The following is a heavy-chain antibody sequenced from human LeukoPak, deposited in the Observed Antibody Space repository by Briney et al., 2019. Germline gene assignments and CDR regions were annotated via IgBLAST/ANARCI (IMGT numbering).Heavy chain of an antibody. J-gene: IGHJ4*02. D-gene: IGHD6-13*01. Sequence: SETLSLTCTVSGASISTYYWRWVRQPPGKGLEWVGFISHRGNTNYNPSLKSRITISADTSKNQLSLKLSSVTAADTAIYYCARGTTSAAAVPDYWGQGTLVTVSS. CDR1: GASISTYY. V-gene: IGHV4-59*01. CDR3: ARGTTSAAAVPDY. CDR2: ISHRGNT.